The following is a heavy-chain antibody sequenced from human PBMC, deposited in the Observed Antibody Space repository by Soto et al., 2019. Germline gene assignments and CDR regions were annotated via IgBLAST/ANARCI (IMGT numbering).Heavy chain of an antibody. Sequence: SETLSLTCAVSGGSISSGGYSWSWIRQPPGKGLEWIGYIYHSGSTYYNPSLKSRVTISVDRSKNQFSLKLSSVTAADTAVYYCARSGYSYGYSHYYYGMDVWGQGTTVTVS. D-gene: IGHD5-18*01. CDR3: ARSGYSYGYSHYYYGMDV. V-gene: IGHV4-30-2*01. CDR1: GGSISSGGYS. J-gene: IGHJ6*02. CDR2: IYHSGST.